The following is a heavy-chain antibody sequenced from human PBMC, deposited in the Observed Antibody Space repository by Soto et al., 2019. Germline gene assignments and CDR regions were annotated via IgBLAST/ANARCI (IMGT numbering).Heavy chain of an antibody. D-gene: IGHD6-6*01. V-gene: IGHV3-21*01. Sequence: GWSLRLSCAASGFTFSSYSMNWVRQAPGKGLEWVSSISSSSSYIYYADSVKGRFTISRDNAKNSLYLQMNSLRAEDTAVYYCARSSVMYSSSPWGQGTLVTVSS. J-gene: IGHJ5*02. CDR2: ISSSSSYI. CDR1: GFTFSSYS. CDR3: ARSSVMYSSSP.